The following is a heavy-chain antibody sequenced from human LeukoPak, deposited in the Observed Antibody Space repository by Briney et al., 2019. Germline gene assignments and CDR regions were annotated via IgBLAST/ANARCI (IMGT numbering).Heavy chain of an antibody. CDR2: INPSVGST. CDR1: GYTFTSYY. J-gene: IGHJ6*02. V-gene: IGHV1-46*01. CDR3: ARDLFWLTGGSGSAKYYYYGMDV. Sequence: ASVKVSCKASGYTFTSYYMHWVRQAPGQGLEWMGIINPSVGSTSYAQKFQGRVTMTRDTSTSTVYMELSSLRSEDTAVYYCARDLFWLTGGSGSAKYYYYGMDVWGQGTTVTVSS. D-gene: IGHD3-10*01.